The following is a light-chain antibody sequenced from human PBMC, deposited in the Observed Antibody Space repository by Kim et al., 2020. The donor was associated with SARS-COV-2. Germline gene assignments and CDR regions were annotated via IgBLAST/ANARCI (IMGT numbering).Light chain of an antibody. CDR3: NSYTTSTTWV. V-gene: IGLV2-14*03. Sequence: GQSITIYCTGTNRDIGTYNYISWYQQYPGQAPKLMIYDVNKRPSGVSDRFSGSKSGYTASLTISGLQAEDEATYYCNSYTTSTTWVFGGGTKVTVL. CDR1: NRDIGTYNY. J-gene: IGLJ3*02. CDR2: DVN.